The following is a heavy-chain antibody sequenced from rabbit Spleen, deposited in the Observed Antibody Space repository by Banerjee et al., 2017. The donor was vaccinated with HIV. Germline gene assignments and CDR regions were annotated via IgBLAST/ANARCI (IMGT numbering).Heavy chain of an antibody. D-gene: IGHD8-1*01. CDR1: GFTLSSYY. CDR3: ARDGAGGSYFAL. CDR2: IDPVFGIT. J-gene: IGHJ4*01. V-gene: IGHV1S7*01. Sequence: QLEESAGGLVQPGGSLKLSCKASGFTLSSYYMNWVRQAPGKGLEWIVYIDPVFGITYYANWVNGRFSISRENAQNPVFLQMTSLTAADTATYFCARDGAGGSYFALWGPGTLVTVS.